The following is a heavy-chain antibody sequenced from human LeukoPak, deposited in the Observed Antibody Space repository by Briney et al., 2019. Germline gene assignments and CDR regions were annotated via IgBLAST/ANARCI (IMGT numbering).Heavy chain of an antibody. CDR3: ARRFDS. Sequence: GGSLRLSCVASGFTFSSYSMNWVRQAPGKGLEWVSYISGSSGTIYYADSVTGRFTVSRDTAKNSLYLQMNGLRVEDTAVYYCARRFDSWGQGTLVTASS. CDR1: GFTFSSYS. J-gene: IGHJ4*02. CDR2: ISGSSGTI. V-gene: IGHV3-48*01.